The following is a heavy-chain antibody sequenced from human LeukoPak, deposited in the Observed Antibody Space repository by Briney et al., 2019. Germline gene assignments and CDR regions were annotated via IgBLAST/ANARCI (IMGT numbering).Heavy chain of an antibody. Sequence: GSLRLSCAASGFTFRNFAMSWIRQPPGKGLEWIGEINHSGSTNYNPSLKSRVTISVDTSKNQFSLKLSSVTAADTAVYYCARLRRDGYYFDYWGQGTLVTVS. V-gene: IGHV4-34*01. J-gene: IGHJ4*02. CDR3: ARLRRDGYYFDY. CDR2: INHSGST. D-gene: IGHD5-24*01. CDR1: GFTFRNFA.